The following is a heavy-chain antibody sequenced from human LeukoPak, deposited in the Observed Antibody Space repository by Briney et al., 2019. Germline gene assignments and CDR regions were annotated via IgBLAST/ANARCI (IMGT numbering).Heavy chain of an antibody. CDR1: GGSISSSSYY. V-gene: IGHV4-39*01. CDR2: IYYSGST. J-gene: IGHJ3*02. D-gene: IGHD5-18*01. Sequence: SETLSLTCTVSGGSISSSSYYLGWIRQPPGKGLEWIGSIYYSGSTYYNPSLKSRVTISVDTSKNQFSLKLSSVTAADTAVYYCARQERGYSYGYNAFDIWGQGTMVTVSS. CDR3: ARQERGYSYGYNAFDI.